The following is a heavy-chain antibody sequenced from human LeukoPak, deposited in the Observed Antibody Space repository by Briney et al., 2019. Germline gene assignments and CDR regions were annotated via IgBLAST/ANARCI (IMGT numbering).Heavy chain of an antibody. CDR3: AKSSGKSFPSSRVFDF. CDR1: GSTFSSYA. V-gene: IGHV3-23*01. Sequence: GGSLRLSCAASGSTFSSYAFSWVRRAPGKGLEWVSIVGDNTDTHYADSVRGRFTISRDNSNNALYLQMNSLRAEDTATYFCAKSSGKSFPSSRVFDFWGQGTLVTVSS. CDR2: VGDNTDT. J-gene: IGHJ4*02. D-gene: IGHD6-13*01.